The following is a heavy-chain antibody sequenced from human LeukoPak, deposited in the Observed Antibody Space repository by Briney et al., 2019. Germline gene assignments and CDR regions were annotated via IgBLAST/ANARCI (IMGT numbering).Heavy chain of an antibody. D-gene: IGHD7-27*01. CDR2: IYYSGST. V-gene: IGHV4-59*01. J-gene: IGHJ4*02. CDR3: ARRNWEGSFDY. Sequence: SETLSLTCTVSGGSISSYYWSWIRQPPGKGLEWIGYIYYSGSTNYNPSLNSRVTISVDTSKNQFSLKLSSVTAADTAVYYCARRNWEGSFDYWGQGTLVTVS. CDR1: GGSISSYY.